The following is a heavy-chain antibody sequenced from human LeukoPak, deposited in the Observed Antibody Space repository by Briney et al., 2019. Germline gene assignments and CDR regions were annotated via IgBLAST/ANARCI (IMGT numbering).Heavy chain of an antibody. V-gene: IGHV3-30*18. CDR3: AKDPHSSSWYYFDS. J-gene: IGHJ4*02. CDR1: RFTFSYFT. Sequence: GGSLRLSCAASRFTFSYFTMHWVRQAPGKGLEWVAVLSDDGSNKFYADSVKGRFTISRDNSKNTLYLQMNSLRAEDTAFYYCAKDPHSSSWYYFDSWGQGTLVTVSS. CDR2: LSDDGSNK. D-gene: IGHD6-13*01.